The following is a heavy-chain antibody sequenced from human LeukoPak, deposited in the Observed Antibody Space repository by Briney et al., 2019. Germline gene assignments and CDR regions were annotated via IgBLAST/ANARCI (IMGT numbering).Heavy chain of an antibody. V-gene: IGHV5-10-1*01. CDR2: IDPSDSYT. D-gene: IGHD6-19*01. Sequence: KRGESLKISCQGSGSTFTSYWISWVRPLPGKGLEWMGRIDPSDSYTNYSPSFQGHVTISADKSISTAYLQWSSLKASDTAMYYCARHQGKWAVALDYWGQGTLVTVSS. CDR3: ARHQGKWAVALDY. J-gene: IGHJ4*02. CDR1: GSTFTSYW.